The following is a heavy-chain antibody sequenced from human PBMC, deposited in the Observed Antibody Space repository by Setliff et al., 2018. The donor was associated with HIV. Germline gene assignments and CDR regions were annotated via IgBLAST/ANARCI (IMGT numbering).Heavy chain of an antibody. CDR2: IYTSGSA. Sequence: SETLSLTCSVSGGSMSGTFYWSWIRQPAVKGLEWIGHIYTSGSATFNPSLKSRVTISPDTSKNQFSLKLSSVTTADTAVYYCARVPLYCSGGKCFSISAFHIWGQGTTVTVSS. D-gene: IGHD2-15*01. CDR1: GGSMSGTFY. CDR3: ARVPLYCSGGKCFSISAFHI. V-gene: IGHV4-61*09. J-gene: IGHJ3*02.